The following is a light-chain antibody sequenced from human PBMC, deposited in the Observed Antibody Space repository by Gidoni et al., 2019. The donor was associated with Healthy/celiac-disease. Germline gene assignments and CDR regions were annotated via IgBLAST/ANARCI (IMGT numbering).Light chain of an antibody. CDR1: SSDVGGYNY. V-gene: IGLV2-11*01. J-gene: IGLJ2*01. Sequence: QSALTQPRSVSGSPGQSVTLSCTGTSSDVGGYNYVSWYQQHPGKAPKLMIYDVSKWPSGVPDRFSGSKSGNTASLTISGLQAEDEADYYCCSYAGSYRAVFGGGTKLTVL. CDR3: CSYAGSYRAV. CDR2: DVS.